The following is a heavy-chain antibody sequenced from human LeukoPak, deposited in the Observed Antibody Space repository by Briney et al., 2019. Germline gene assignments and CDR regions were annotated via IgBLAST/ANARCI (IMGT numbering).Heavy chain of an antibody. CDR3: ATDLTASGYSYGYVRSVN. CDR2: FDPEDGET. D-gene: IGHD5-18*01. J-gene: IGHJ4*02. V-gene: IGHV1-24*01. CDR1: GYTLTELS. Sequence: GASVKVSCKVSGYTLTELSMHWVRQAPGKGLEWMGGFDPEDGETIYAQKFQGRVTMTEDTSTDTAYMELSSLRSEDTAVYYCATDLTASGYSYGYVRSVNWGQGTLVTVSS.